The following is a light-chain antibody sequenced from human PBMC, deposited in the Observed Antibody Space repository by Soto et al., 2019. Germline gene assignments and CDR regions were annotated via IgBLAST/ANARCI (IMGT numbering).Light chain of an antibody. CDR3: QQYNGSPPWT. Sequence: EIVLTQSPGTLSLSPGERATLSCRASQSVSSSSLAWYQQKPGQAPRLLIYGGSSRATGIPDRFSGSGSGTDFTLTISRLEPEDFAVYYCQQYNGSPPWTFGQGTKVEIK. CDR2: GGS. CDR1: QSVSSSS. V-gene: IGKV3-20*01. J-gene: IGKJ1*01.